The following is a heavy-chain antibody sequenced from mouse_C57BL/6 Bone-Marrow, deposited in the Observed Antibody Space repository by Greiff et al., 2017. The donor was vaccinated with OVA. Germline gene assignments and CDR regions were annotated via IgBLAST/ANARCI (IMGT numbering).Heavy chain of an antibody. J-gene: IGHJ2*01. CDR1: GYTFTSYG. CDR2: IYPRSGNT. D-gene: IGHD2-4*01. V-gene: IGHV1-81*01. CDR3: ARCKDYEYSDY. Sequence: QVQLQQSGAELARPGASVKLSCKASGYTFTSYGITWVKQRTGQGLEWIGKIYPRSGNTYYNEKFKGRSTLTADKSSSTGYMELRRLKCEDSAVYYCARCKDYEYSDYWGQGTTLTVSS.